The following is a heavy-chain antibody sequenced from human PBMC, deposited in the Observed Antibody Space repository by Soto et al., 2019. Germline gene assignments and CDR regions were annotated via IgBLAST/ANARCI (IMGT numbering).Heavy chain of an antibody. D-gene: IGHD3-9*01. J-gene: IGHJ4*02. CDR2: ISGSGGST. CDR3: AKTRKAYYDILTGYRGYYFDY. Sequence: EVQLLESGGGLVQPGGSLRLSCAASGFTFSSYAMSWVRQAPGKGLEWVSAISGSGGSTYYADSVKGRFTISRDNSKNTLYLQMNSLRAEDTAVYYCAKTRKAYYDILTGYRGYYFDYWGQGTLVTVSS. V-gene: IGHV3-23*01. CDR1: GFTFSSYA.